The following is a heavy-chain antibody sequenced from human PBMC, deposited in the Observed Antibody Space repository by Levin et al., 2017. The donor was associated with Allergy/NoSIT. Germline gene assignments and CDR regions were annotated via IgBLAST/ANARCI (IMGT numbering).Heavy chain of an antibody. CDR1: AGSITDYY. V-gene: IGHV4-59*01. CDR2: IYHSRTS. CDR3: ARALDCSTASCPMAYDS. Sequence: TSGGSLRLSCTVSAGSITDYYWSWIRQPPGKGLEWIGYIYHSRTSNYNTSLRSRATIAVDPSKNQLSLKVTSVTAADTAVYYCARALDCSTASCPMAYDSWGQGTLVTVSS. J-gene: IGHJ4*02. D-gene: IGHD2-2*01.